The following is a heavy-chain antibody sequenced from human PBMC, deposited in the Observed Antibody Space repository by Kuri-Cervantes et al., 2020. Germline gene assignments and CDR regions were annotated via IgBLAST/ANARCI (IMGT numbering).Heavy chain of an antibody. V-gene: IGHV3-30*14. CDR1: GFTFSSYA. D-gene: IGHD5-12*01. J-gene: IGHJ4*02. Sequence: GESLKISCAASGFTFSSYAMYWVRQAPGKGLEWVAVISYDGSNKYYADSVKGRFTISRDNSKNTLYLQMNSLRAEDTAVYYCARDLGGYDDYWGQGALVTVSS. CDR3: ARDLGGYDDY. CDR2: ISYDGSNK.